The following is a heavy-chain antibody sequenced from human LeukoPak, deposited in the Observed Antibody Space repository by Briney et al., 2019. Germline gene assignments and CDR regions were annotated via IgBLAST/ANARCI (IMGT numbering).Heavy chain of an antibody. D-gene: IGHD2-2*01. Sequence: GRSLRLSCAASGFTFDDYAMHWVRQAPGKGLEWVSGISWNSGSIGYADSVKGRFTISRDNAKNSLYLQMNSLRAEDTALYFCAKSHCSSTSCGIDYWGQGTPVTVSS. CDR1: GFTFDDYA. V-gene: IGHV3-9*01. CDR3: AKSHCSSTSCGIDY. J-gene: IGHJ4*02. CDR2: ISWNSGSI.